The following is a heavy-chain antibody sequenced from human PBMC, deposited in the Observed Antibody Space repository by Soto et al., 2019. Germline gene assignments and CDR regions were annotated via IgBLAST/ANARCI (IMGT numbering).Heavy chain of an antibody. J-gene: IGHJ6*02. CDR1: GFTFSSYA. Sequence: GGSLRLSCAASGFTFSSYAMSWVRHAPGKGLEWVSAISGSGGSKYYADSVKGRFTISRDNSKNTLYLQMNSLRAEDTAVYYCDIDHEVAVAGYSMDLWADGTTVT. CDR3: DIDHEVAVAGYSMDL. D-gene: IGHD6-13*01. CDR2: ISGSGGSK. V-gene: IGHV3-23*01.